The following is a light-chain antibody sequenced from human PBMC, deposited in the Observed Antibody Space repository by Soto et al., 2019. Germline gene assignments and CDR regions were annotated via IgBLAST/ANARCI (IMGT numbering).Light chain of an antibody. J-gene: IGKJ1*01. V-gene: IGKV1-39*01. CDR2: ATS. CDR1: QSISTY. Sequence: DIQMTQSPSSLSASVGDRVTITCRASQSISTYLNWYQQTPGKAPKLLIYATSSLQSGVPSRFSGSGSGTDFTLSISSLQPEDFATHYCQQSYSTPRTFGQGTKVEVK. CDR3: QQSYSTPRT.